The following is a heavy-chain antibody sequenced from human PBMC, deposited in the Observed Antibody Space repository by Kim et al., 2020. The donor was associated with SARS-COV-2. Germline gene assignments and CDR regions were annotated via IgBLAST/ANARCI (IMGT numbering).Heavy chain of an antibody. CDR1: GYAFSSYQ. Sequence: ASVKVSCKASGYAFSSYQINWVRLTSGQGLEWMGWMSPDNGDTVYAPQFQGRVSLTSNTSINTAHLELKNPRSDDTAIYYCAGGSWGWGVVVMSAPLEHWGQGALVTVSS. J-gene: IGHJ5*02. V-gene: IGHV1-8*01. CDR2: MSPDNGDT. CDR3: AGGSWGWGVVVMSAPLEH. D-gene: IGHD3-16*02.